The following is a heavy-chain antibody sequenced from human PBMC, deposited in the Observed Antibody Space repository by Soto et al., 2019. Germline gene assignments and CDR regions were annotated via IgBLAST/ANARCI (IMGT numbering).Heavy chain of an antibody. V-gene: IGHV4-59*04. D-gene: IGHD3-22*01. CDR3: AGLYPYESSGYHLNY. CDR2: IYYLGNT. J-gene: IGHJ4*02. CDR1: GGSISXYY. Sequence: SATXSLXXTVSGGSISXYYXXXXXQPPGKGLEWIGYIYYLGNTYYNPSPGSRVTISVDTSKNQFSLKLRSVTAADTAVFYCAGLYPYESSGYHLNYWGQGTLVTVSS.